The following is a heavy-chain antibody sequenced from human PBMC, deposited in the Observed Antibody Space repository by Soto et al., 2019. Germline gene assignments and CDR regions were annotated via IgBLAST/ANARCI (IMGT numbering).Heavy chain of an antibody. V-gene: IGHV1-3*05. J-gene: IGHJ4*02. Sequence: QVQLVQSGAEEKKPGASVNVSCKASGYTFTSYAMHWVRQAPGQRLEWLGWINDGNGNTKYSQKFQGRVTITNDTSSSTAYMQLSSLRSEYKSFYYCAKSIVVVTALDYWGQGTLVTGSS. CDR3: AKSIVVVTALDY. D-gene: IGHD2-21*02. CDR2: INDGNGNT. CDR1: GYTFTSYA.